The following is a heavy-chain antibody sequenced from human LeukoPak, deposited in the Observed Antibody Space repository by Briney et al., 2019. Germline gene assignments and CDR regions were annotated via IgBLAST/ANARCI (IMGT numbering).Heavy chain of an antibody. CDR3: AKDMTFGVVNLFDY. Sequence: GGSLRLSCAASGFTFDDYAMHWVRQAPGKGLEWVSLISGDGGSTYYADSVKGRFTIYRDNSKNSLYLQMNSLRTEDTALYYCAKDMTFGVVNLFDYWGQGTLVTLST. CDR1: GFTFDDYA. J-gene: IGHJ4*02. D-gene: IGHD3-3*01. CDR2: ISGDGGST. V-gene: IGHV3-43*02.